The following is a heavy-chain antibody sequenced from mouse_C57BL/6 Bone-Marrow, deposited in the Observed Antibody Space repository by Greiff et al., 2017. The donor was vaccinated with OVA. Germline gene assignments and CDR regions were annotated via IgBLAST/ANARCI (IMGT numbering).Heavy chain of an antibody. D-gene: IGHD1-1*01. CDR2: ILPGSGST. J-gene: IGHJ2*01. CDR3: ARAGDYCYGRSYLDY. CDR1: GYTFTGYW. Sequence: QVQLQQSGAELMKPGASVKLSCKATGYTFTGYWIEWVKQRPGHGLEWIGEILPGSGSTTYNEKFKGKATFTADTSSNTAYMQLSSLTTEDSAIYYCARAGDYCYGRSYLDYWGQGTTLTVSS. V-gene: IGHV1-9*01.